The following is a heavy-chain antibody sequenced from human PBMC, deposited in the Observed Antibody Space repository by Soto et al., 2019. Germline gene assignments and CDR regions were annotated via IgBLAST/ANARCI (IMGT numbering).Heavy chain of an antibody. D-gene: IGHD3-10*01. CDR3: AKDRDYPRDYFHY. CDR2: VNPNGQGI. J-gene: IGHJ4*02. Sequence: GGSLRLSCAASGFTLGRYGMSWVRQAPGKGLEWVSAVNPNGQGIYYADSVRGRFTISRDFSKNTVFLHMDSLRAEDTAVYYCAKDRDYPRDYFHYWGQGTLVTVSS. V-gene: IGHV3-23*01. CDR1: GFTLGRYG.